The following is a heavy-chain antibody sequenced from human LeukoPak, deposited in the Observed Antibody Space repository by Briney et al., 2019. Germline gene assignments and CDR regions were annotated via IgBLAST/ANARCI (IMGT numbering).Heavy chain of an antibody. CDR2: ISGSGGST. D-gene: IGHD3-22*01. J-gene: IGHJ3*02. CDR3: AKPYDSSGYPPDPFDI. CDR1: GFTFSSYA. V-gene: IGHV3-23*01. Sequence: PGGSLRLSCAASGFTFSSYALSWVRQAPGKGLEWVSAISGSGGSTYYADSVKGRFTISRDNSKNTLYLQMNSLRAEDTAVYYCAKPYDSSGYPPDPFDIWGQGTMVTVSS.